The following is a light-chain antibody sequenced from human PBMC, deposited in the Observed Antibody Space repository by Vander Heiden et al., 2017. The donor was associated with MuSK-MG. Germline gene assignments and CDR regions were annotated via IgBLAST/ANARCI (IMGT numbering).Light chain of an antibody. CDR2: GAS. Sequence: EIVLTQSPGTLSLSPGERATLSCRASQSVSSSYLAWYQQKPGQAPRLLIYGASSRANGIPDRFSGSGYGTDFTLTSSRPPEDFAVYYCQQDGSSPSTFGQGTKVEIK. J-gene: IGKJ1*01. CDR1: QSVSSSY. CDR3: QQDGSSPST. V-gene: IGKV3-20*01.